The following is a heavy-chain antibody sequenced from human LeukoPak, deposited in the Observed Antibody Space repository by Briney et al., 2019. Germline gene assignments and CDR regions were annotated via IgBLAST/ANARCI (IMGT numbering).Heavy chain of an antibody. CDR2: IYYSGST. Sequence: SEPLSLTCTVSGGSVSSGSYYWIWIRQPPGKGLEWIGYIYYSGSTNYNPSLKSRVTISVDTSKNQFSLKLSSVTAADTAVYYCARFVRGAFDYWGQGTVDPVSS. CDR3: ARFVRGAFDY. CDR1: GGSVSSGSYY. J-gene: IGHJ4*02. V-gene: IGHV4-61*01. D-gene: IGHD3-10*02.